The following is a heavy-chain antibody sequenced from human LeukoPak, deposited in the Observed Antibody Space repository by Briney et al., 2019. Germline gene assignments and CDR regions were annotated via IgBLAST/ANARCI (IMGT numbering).Heavy chain of an antibody. D-gene: IGHD2-15*01. CDR2: ISSSSSYI. CDR1: GFTFSSYS. J-gene: IGHJ4*02. V-gene: IGHV3-21*01. CDR3: ARMAHCSGGSCYSGLRIHNDY. Sequence: GGSLRLSCAASGFTFSSYSMSWVRQAPGKGLEWVSSISSSSSYIYYADSVKGRFTISRDNAKNSLYLQMNSLRAEDTAVYYCARMAHCSGGSCYSGLRIHNDYWGQGTLVTVSS.